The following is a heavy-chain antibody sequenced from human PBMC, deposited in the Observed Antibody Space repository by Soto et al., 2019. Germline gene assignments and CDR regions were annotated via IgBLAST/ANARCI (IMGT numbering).Heavy chain of an antibody. Sequence: QVQLQESGSGLVKPSETLSLTCTVSGGSISSYYWSWIRQPPGKGLEWIGYIYYNGRANYNPSLKSRVTMSVDTSKNQFSLRLSSVTAADTAVYYCAISISGEFYIWGQGTVVTVSS. V-gene: IGHV4-59*01. CDR1: GGSISSYY. J-gene: IGHJ3*02. CDR2: IYYNGRA. D-gene: IGHD2-21*01. CDR3: AISISGEFYI.